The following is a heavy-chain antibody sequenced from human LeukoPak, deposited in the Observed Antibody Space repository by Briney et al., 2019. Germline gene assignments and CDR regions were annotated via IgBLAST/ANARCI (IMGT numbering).Heavy chain of an antibody. J-gene: IGHJ4*02. CDR2: IYYSGST. D-gene: IGHD1-14*01. CDR1: GGSISSYY. CDR3: AGGPRPRRFDY. Sequence: SETLSLTCTVSGGSISSYYWSWIRQPPGKGLEGIGYIYYSGSTNYSPSLKSRVTISVDTSKNQFSLKLSSVTAADTAVYYCAGGPRPRRFDYWGQGTLVTVSS. V-gene: IGHV4-59*01.